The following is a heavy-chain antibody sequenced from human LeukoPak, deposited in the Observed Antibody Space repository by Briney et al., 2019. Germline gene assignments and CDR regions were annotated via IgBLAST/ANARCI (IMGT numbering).Heavy chain of an antibody. V-gene: IGHV3-48*03. CDR3: ARGIKAVVATIIFDY. CDR1: GFTFSSYE. D-gene: IGHD5-24*01. J-gene: IGHJ4*02. CDR2: ISSSGSTI. Sequence: GGSLRLSCAASGFTFSSYEMNWVRQAPGKGLEWVSYISSSGSTIYYADSVKGRFTISRDNAKNSLYLQMNSLRAEDTAVYYCARGIKAVVATIIFDYWGQGTLVTVSS.